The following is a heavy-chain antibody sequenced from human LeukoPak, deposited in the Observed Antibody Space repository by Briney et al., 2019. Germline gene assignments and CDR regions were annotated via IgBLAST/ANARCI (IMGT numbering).Heavy chain of an antibody. D-gene: IGHD1-26*01. CDR1: GFTFSSYW. J-gene: IGHJ4*02. CDR2: ISSSSSYI. CDR3: ARNGIVGAGKYFDY. V-gene: IGHV3-21*01. Sequence: GGSLRLSCAASGFTFSSYWMNWVRQAPGKGLEWVSSISSSSSYIYYADSVKGRFTISRDNAKKSLYLQMNSLRAEDTAVYYCARNGIVGAGKYFDYWGQGTLVTVSS.